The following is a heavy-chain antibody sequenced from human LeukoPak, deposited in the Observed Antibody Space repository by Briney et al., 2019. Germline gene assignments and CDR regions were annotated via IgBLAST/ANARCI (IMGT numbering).Heavy chain of an antibody. J-gene: IGHJ6*02. D-gene: IGHD3-10*01. CDR2: ISGGGGST. CDR3: AKGGPRSYYYYAMDV. V-gene: IGHV3-23*01. Sequence: PGGSLRLSCAASGFTFSSYAMSWVRQAPGKGLEWVSGISGGGGSTYYADSVKGRFTISRDNSKNTLSLQMNSLRAEDTAVYYCAKGGPRSYYYYAMDVWGPGTTVTVSS. CDR1: GFTFSSYA.